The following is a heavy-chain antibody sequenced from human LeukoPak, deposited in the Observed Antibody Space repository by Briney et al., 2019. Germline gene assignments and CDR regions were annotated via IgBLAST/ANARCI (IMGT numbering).Heavy chain of an antibody. V-gene: IGHV3-30*18. J-gene: IGHJ4*02. CDR1: GFTFNSYS. CDR3: AKSFYDSGGYYGIIDY. Sequence: GRSLRLSCAASGFTFNSYSMYWVRRVPGKGLEWVAVISYDGTHKYYADSVKGRFTISRDNSKNTLHLQMNGLRVEDAALYYCAKSFYDSGGYYGIIDYWGQGTLVTVSS. D-gene: IGHD3-22*01. CDR2: ISYDGTHK.